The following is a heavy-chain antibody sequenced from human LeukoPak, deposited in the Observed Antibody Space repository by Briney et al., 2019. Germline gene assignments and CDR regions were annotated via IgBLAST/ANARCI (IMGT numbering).Heavy chain of an antibody. J-gene: IGHJ4*02. D-gene: IGHD1-26*01. V-gene: IGHV3-21*04. CDR1: GFTFSSYS. CDR3: AKGDTTWELPRDD. CDR2: ISSSSSYI. Sequence: GGSLRLSCAASGFTFSSYSMNWVRQAPGKGLEWVSSISSSSSYIYYADSVKGRFTISRDNAKNSLYLQMNSLRAEDTAVYYCAKGDTTWELPRDDWGQGTLVTVSS.